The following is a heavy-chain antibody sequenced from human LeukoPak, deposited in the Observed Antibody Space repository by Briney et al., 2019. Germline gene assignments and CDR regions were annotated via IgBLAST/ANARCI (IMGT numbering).Heavy chain of an antibody. CDR1: GYTFTSYH. J-gene: IGHJ4*02. V-gene: IGHV1-46*01. Sequence: GASVKVSCKASGYTFTSYHMHWVRQAPGQGLEWMGMINPSGGTTSYAQKFQGRVTMTRDTSISTAYMELSRLRSDDTAVYYCVRGVKGYFDYWGQGTLVTVSS. CDR2: INPSGGTT. D-gene: IGHD3-10*01. CDR3: VRGVKGYFDY.